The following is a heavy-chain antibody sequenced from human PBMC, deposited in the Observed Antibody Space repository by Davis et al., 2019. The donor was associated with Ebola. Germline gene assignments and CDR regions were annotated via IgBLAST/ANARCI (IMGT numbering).Heavy chain of an antibody. CDR1: GFTFSSYS. CDR2: ISSSSSYI. D-gene: IGHD3-3*01. CDR3: ARGSNHLFGVVVGYYYGMDV. V-gene: IGHV3-21*01. J-gene: IGHJ6*02. Sequence: PGGPLRLSCAAPGFTFSSYSMNWVRQAPGKGLEWVSSISSSSSYIYYADSVKGRFTISRDNAKNSLYLQMNSLRAEDTAVYYCARGSNHLFGVVVGYYYGMDVWGQGTTVTVSS.